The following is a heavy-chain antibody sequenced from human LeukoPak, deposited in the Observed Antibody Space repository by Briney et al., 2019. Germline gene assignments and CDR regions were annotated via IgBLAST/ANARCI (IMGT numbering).Heavy chain of an antibody. V-gene: IGHV3-21*01. J-gene: IGHJ4*02. CDR1: GFTFSSYS. D-gene: IGHD1-26*01. CDR3: ARLEVGATYLFDY. CDR2: ISSSSSYI. Sequence: GGSLRLSCAASGFTFSSYSMNWVRQAPGKGLEWVSSISSSSSYIYYADSVKGRFTISRDNAKNSLYLQMNSLRAEDTAVYYCARLEVGATYLFDYWGQGTLVTVSS.